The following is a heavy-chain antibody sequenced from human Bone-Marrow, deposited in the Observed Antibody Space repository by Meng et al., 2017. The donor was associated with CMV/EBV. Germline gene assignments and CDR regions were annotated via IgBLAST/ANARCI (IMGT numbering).Heavy chain of an antibody. CDR2: IKQDGSEK. D-gene: IGHD2-2*01. J-gene: IGHJ4*02. CDR3: ARYVCSGARCCAFDY. CDR1: GFTFSSYR. V-gene: IGHV3-7*01. Sequence: GESLKISCAASGFTFSSYRMSWVRQAPGKGLEWVANIKQDGSEKYYVDSVKGRFTISRDNAKNSLYLQMNSLRAEDTAVYYCARYVCSGARCCAFDYWGQGTLVTVSS.